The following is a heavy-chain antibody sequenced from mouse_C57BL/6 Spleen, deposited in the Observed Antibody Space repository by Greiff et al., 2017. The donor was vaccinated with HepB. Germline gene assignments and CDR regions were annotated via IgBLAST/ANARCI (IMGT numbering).Heavy chain of an antibody. Sequence: QVQLKESGPGLVQPSQSLSIPCTVSGFSLTSYGVHWVRQSPGKGLEWLGVIWSGGSTDYNAAFISRLSISKDNSKSQVFFKMNSLQADDTAIYYGARWATMVTTHYAMDYWGQGTSVTVSS. CDR3: ARWATMVTTHYAMDY. J-gene: IGHJ4*01. D-gene: IGHD2-2*01. CDR2: IWSGGST. V-gene: IGHV2-2*01. CDR1: GFSLTSYG.